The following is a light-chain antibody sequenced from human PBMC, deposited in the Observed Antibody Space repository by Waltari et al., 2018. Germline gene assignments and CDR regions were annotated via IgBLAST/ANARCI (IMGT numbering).Light chain of an antibody. CDR1: QSISSY. CDR2: AAA. Sequence: DIQMTQSPSSLSASVGDRVPITCRASQSISSYLYWYQQKPGKAPKPPIFAAASVESGVPSRFSGSGSGTDFTLTITSLQPEDFATYYCQQSHSAPRTFGQGTKVEIK. CDR3: QQSHSAPRT. V-gene: IGKV1-39*01. J-gene: IGKJ1*01.